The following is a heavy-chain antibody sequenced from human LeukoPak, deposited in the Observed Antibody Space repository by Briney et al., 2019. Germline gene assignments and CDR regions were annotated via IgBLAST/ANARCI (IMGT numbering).Heavy chain of an antibody. CDR1: GYTFSSYG. J-gene: IGHJ4*02. CDR3: ARDDGIRDGYNSGIDY. V-gene: IGHV1-18*01. D-gene: IGHD5-24*01. CDR2: ISAYNGNT. Sequence: ASMKVSCKASGYTFSSYGISWVRQAPGQGLEWMGWISAYNGNTNYAQKLQGRVTMTTDTSTSTAYMELRSLRSDDTAVYYCARDDGIRDGYNSGIDYWGQGTLGTVSS.